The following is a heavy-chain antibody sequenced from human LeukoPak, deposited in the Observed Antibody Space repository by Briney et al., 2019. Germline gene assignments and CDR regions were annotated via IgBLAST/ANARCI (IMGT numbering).Heavy chain of an antibody. CDR3: ARDQVYYDILILYYYCFMDV. D-gene: IGHD3-9*01. CDR1: GFTFSSYW. Sequence: GGSLRLSCAASGFTFSSYWMSWVRQAPGKGLEWVANIKQDGSEKYYVDSVKGRFTISRDNAKNSLYLQMNSLRAEDTAVYYCARDQVYYDILILYYYCFMDVLGKGTTVTVSS. J-gene: IGHJ6*03. V-gene: IGHV3-7*01. CDR2: IKQDGSEK.